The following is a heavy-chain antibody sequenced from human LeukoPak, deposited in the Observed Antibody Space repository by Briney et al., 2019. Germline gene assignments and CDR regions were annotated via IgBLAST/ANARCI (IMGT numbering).Heavy chain of an antibody. J-gene: IGHJ4*02. D-gene: IGHD2-2*01. V-gene: IGHV4-34*01. CDR3: ARGLGDIVVVPVNPFDY. Sequence: PSETLSLTCAVYGGSFSGYYWSWIRQTPGKGLEWIGEINHSGSTNYKPSLKSRVTISVDTSKNQFSLKLSSVTAADTAVYYCARGLGDIVVVPVNPFDYWGQGTLVTVSS. CDR2: INHSGST. CDR1: GGSFSGYY.